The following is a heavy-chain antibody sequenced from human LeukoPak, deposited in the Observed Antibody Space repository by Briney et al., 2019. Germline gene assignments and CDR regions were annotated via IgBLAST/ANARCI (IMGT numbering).Heavy chain of an antibody. J-gene: IGHJ3*02. CDR1: GFTFSSYG. CDR2: ISYDGSNK. CDR3: ARDDSGSGSYSPMDDAFDI. D-gene: IGHD3-10*01. V-gene: IGHV3-30*03. Sequence: GGSLRLSCAASGFTFSSYGMHWVRQAPGKGLEWVAVISYDGSNKYYADSVKGRFTISRDNSKNTLYLHMNSLRAEDTAVYYCARDDSGSGSYSPMDDAFDIWGQGTMVTVSS.